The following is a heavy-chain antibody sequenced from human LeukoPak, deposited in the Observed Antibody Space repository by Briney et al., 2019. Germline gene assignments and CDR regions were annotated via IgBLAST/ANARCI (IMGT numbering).Heavy chain of an antibody. Sequence: ASVKVSCKASGYTFTSYDINWVRQATGQGLEWMGWMNPNSGNTGYAQKFQGRVNITRNTSISTAYMELSRLRSDDTAVYYCARDFRAAMVSDWFDPWGQGTLVTVSS. CDR2: MNPNSGNT. CDR3: ARDFRAAMVSDWFDP. J-gene: IGHJ5*02. D-gene: IGHD5-18*01. V-gene: IGHV1-8*03. CDR1: GYTFTSYD.